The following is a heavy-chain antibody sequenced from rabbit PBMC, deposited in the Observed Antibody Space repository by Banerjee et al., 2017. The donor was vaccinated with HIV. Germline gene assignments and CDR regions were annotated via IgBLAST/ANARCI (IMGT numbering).Heavy chain of an antibody. V-gene: IGHV1S40*01. CDR1: GFSFSGNYF. D-gene: IGHD1-1*01. CDR3: ARDGASNSGVAPNL. CDR2: IYASCSST. J-gene: IGHJ4*01. Sequence: QSLAESGGHLVKPGAALTLTRTASGFSFSGNYFMCWVRQAPGTGLEWNACIYASCSSTWVASWAKGRFAISKTSSTTVTPQMTSLTAADTATYFCARDGASNSGVAPNLWGPGTLVTVS.